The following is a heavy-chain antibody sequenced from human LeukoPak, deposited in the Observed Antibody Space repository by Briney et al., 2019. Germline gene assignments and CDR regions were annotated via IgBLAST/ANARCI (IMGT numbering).Heavy chain of an antibody. V-gene: IGHV1-69*05. J-gene: IGHJ4*02. Sequence: SVKVSCQASGGTFSSYAISWVRQAPGQGLEWMGGIIPIFGTANYAQKFQGRVTITTDESTSTAYMELSSLRSEDTAVYYCALNYDILPWYYFDYWGQGTLVAVSS. CDR1: GGTFSSYA. CDR3: ALNYDILPWYYFDY. D-gene: IGHD3-9*01. CDR2: IIPIFGTA.